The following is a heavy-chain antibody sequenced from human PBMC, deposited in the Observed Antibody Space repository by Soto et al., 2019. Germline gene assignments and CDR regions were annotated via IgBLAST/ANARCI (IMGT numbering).Heavy chain of an antibody. V-gene: IGHV3-9*01. CDR1: GFTFDEYV. D-gene: IGHD4-17*01. J-gene: IGHJ4*02. CDR3: ANSRYGDYYVDD. Sequence: EVQLVESGGGLVQPGRSLRLSCAASGFTFDEYVMYWVRQAPGKGLEWVSSISWNGDTFGYADSVKGRFTISRDNAKNCLYLQMNSLTAEDTALYYCANSRYGDYYVDDWGQGTLVTVSS. CDR2: ISWNGDTF.